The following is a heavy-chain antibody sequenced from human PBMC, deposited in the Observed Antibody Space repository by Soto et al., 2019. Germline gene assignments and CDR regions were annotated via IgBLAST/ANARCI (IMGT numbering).Heavy chain of an antibody. V-gene: IGHV3-23*01. J-gene: IGHJ4*02. CDR2: VSDSGANT. D-gene: IGHD5-12*01. CDR3: AEGGFYDGFDY. Sequence: GGSLRLSCAASGFTFTKFAMTWVRQAPGKGLEWVSTVSDSGANTYYADSVKGRFTISRDNSRNNLFLQMSSLRAEDTAVYYCAEGGFYDGFDYWGQGTLVTVSS. CDR1: GFTFTKFA.